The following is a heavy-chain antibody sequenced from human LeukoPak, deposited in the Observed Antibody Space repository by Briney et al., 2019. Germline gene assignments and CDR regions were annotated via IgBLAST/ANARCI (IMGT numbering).Heavy chain of an antibody. Sequence: SSETLSLTCAVYDKSFSGYYWSWIRQPPGKGLEWIGEINHSGSTNYNPSLKSRVTISVDTSKNQFSLKLSSVTAADTAVYYCARGRGVVARDWGQGTLVTVS. J-gene: IGHJ4*02. D-gene: IGHD2-15*01. CDR1: DKSFSGYY. V-gene: IGHV4-34*01. CDR3: ARGRGVVARD. CDR2: INHSGST.